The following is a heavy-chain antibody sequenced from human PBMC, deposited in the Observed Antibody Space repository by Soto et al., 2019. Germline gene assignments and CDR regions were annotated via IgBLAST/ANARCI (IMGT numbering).Heavy chain of an antibody. CDR1: RYTFTSYG. J-gene: IGHJ4*02. V-gene: IGHV1-18*01. D-gene: IGHD2-2*01. CDR3: ARAGSNLSYLDY. CDR2: ISAYNGNT. Sequence: SVKVSCKASRYTFTSYGIRWLRQAPRQGLEWMGWISAYNGNTNYAQNLQGRVTMTTDRSTSTAYMELRSLRSDDTAVYYYARAGSNLSYLDYWGKRSSVIVSS.